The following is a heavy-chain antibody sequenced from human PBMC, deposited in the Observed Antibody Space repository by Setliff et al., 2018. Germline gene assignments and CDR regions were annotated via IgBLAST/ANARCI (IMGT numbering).Heavy chain of an antibody. V-gene: IGHV1-69*06. D-gene: IGHD4-4*01. CDR2: IIPIFGTA. J-gene: IGHJ3*02. CDR1: GGTFSSYA. Sequence: VKVSCKASGGTFSSYAISWVRQAPGQGLEWMGRIIPIFGTANYAQKFQGRVTITADKSTSTAYMELSSLRSEDTAVYYCARALLPIYDYSNYEEENYAFDIWGQGTMVTVSS. CDR3: ARALLPIYDYSNYEEENYAFDI.